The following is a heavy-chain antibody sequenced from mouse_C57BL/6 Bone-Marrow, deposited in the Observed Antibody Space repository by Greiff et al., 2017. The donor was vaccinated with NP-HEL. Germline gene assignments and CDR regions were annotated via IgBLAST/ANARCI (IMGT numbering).Heavy chain of an antibody. Sequence: QVQPKQSGAELVRPGTSVKVSCKASGYAFTNYLIEWVKQRPGQGLEWIGVINPGSGGTNYNEKFKGKATLTADKSSSTAYMQLSSLTSEDSAVYFCARFYYGSSYPFGDYWGQGTSVTVSS. J-gene: IGHJ4*01. CDR3: ARFYYGSSYPFGDY. CDR2: INPGSGGT. D-gene: IGHD1-1*01. CDR1: GYAFTNYL. V-gene: IGHV1-54*01.